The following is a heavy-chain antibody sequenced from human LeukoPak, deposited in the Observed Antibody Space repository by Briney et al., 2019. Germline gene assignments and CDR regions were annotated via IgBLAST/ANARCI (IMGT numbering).Heavy chain of an antibody. D-gene: IGHD2-15*01. CDR3: AKESAGYCSGGSCLGLDY. CDR1: GFTFSSYG. CDR2: ISYDGSNK. J-gene: IGHJ4*02. Sequence: PGGPLRLSCAASGFTFSSYGMHWVRPAPGKGQAWVAVISYDGSNKYYSDSVKGRFTISRDNSKNTLYLQMNSLRAEDTAVDYCAKESAGYCSGGSCLGLDYWGQGTLVTVSS. V-gene: IGHV3-30*18.